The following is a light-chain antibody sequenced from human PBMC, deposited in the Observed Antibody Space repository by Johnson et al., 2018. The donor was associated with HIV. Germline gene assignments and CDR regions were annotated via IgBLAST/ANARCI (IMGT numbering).Light chain of an antibody. V-gene: IGLV1-51*01. CDR2: DNN. CDR1: NSNIGNNY. J-gene: IGLJ1*01. CDR3: GTWDSSPSAGV. Sequence: QSVLTQPPSVSAAPGQKVTISCSGSNSNIGNNYVSWYQQLPGTAPKLLIYDNNKRPSGIPDRFSGSKSGTSATLGITGLQTGDEADYYCGTWDSSPSAGVFGTGTKVTVL.